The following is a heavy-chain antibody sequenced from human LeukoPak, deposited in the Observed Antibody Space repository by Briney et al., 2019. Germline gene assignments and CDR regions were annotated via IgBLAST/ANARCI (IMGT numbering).Heavy chain of an antibody. J-gene: IGHJ4*02. CDR2: ISGSGGST. CDR1: GFAFNSYA. D-gene: IGHD3-16*01. CDR3: AMGGEYYFDY. V-gene: IGHV3-23*01. Sequence: PGGSLRLSCAASGFAFNSYAMSWVRQAPGKGLEWVSAISGSGGSTYYADSVKGRFTISRDNSKNTLYLQMNSLRAEDTAVYYCAMGGEYYFDYWGQGTLVTVSS.